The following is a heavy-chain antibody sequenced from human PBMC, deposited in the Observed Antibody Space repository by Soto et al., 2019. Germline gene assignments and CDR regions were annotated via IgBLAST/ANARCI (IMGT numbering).Heavy chain of an antibody. V-gene: IGHV1-18*01. Sequence: GASVKVSCKAXGXTFTSYGISGVRQAPGQGLEWMGWISAYNGNTNYAQKLQGRVTMTTDTSTSTAYMELRSLRSDDTAVYYCARDSSPTVTPRGFGYWGRGSLVTVSS. J-gene: IGHJ4*02. CDR1: GXTFTSYG. CDR2: ISAYNGNT. D-gene: IGHD4-17*01. CDR3: ARDSSPTVTPRGFGY.